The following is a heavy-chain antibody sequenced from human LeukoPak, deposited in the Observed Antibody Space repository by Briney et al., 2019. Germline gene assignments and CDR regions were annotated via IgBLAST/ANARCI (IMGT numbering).Heavy chain of an antibody. Sequence: ASVKVSCKASGYTFTSYYMHWMRQAPGQGLEWMGIINPSGGSTSYAQKFQGRVTMTRGMSTSTVYMELSSLRSEDTAVYYCARDPYYYYMDVWGKGTTVTVSS. J-gene: IGHJ6*03. CDR3: ARDPYYYYMDV. CDR1: GYTFTSYY. V-gene: IGHV1-46*01. CDR2: INPSGGST.